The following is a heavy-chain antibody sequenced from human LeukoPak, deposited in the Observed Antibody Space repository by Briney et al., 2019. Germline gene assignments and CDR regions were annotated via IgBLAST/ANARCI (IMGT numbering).Heavy chain of an antibody. J-gene: IGHJ3*02. CDR3: AKRSQGAFDI. D-gene: IGHD1-26*01. CDR1: GFTFGSYD. V-gene: IGHV3-23*05. Sequence: GGSLRLSCAASGFTFGSYDLNWVRQAPGKGLEWVSTINTGGTTTYYADSVKGRFSISRDNSKNALYLQMHSLRAEDTALYYCAKRSQGAFDIWGQGTMVIVSS. CDR2: INTGGTTT.